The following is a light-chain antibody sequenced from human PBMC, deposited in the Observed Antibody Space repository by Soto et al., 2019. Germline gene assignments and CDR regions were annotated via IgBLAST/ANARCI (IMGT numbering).Light chain of an antibody. J-gene: IGLJ2*01. V-gene: IGLV2-14*01. CDR2: GVN. Sequence: QSALTQPASVSGSPGQSITISCNGTSSDVGGYNYVSWYQQHPGKAPKLLIYGVNNRPSGVSNRFSGSKSGNTASLTISGLQAEDEADYYCSSYTRSSTVIFGGGTKVTVL. CDR3: SSYTRSSTVI. CDR1: SSDVGGYNY.